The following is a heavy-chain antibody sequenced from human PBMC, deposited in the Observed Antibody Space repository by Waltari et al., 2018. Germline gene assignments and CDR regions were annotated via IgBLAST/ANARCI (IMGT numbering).Heavy chain of an antibody. CDR2: IYHSGST. V-gene: IGHV4-38-2*01. CDR3: ARGVLNYDFWSGYYLYFDY. Sequence: QVQLQESGPGLVKPSETLSLTCAVSGYSISSGYYWGWIRQPPGQGLEWIGSIYHSGSTYYNPSLKSRVTISVDTSKNQFSLKLSSVTAADTAVYYCARGVLNYDFWSGYYLYFDYWGQGTLVTVSS. D-gene: IGHD3-3*01. J-gene: IGHJ4*02. CDR1: GYSISSGYY.